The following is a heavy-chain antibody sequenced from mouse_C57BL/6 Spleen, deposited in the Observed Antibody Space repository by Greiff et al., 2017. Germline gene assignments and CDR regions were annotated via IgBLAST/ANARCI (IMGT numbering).Heavy chain of an antibody. J-gene: IGHJ2*01. CDR1: GYTFTSYW. CDR3: ARGVVYYGPRWDFDY. CDR2: IYPGSGRT. V-gene: IGHV1-55*01. D-gene: IGHD1-1*01. Sequence: VQLQQPGAELVKPGASVKMSCKASGYTFTSYWITWVKQRPGQGLEWIGDIYPGSGRTNYNEKFKSKATLTVDKSSSTAYMQLSSLTSEDSAVYFCARGVVYYGPRWDFDYWGQGTTLTVSS.